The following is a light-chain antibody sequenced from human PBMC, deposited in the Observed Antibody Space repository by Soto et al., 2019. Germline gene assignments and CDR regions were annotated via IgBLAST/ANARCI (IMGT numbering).Light chain of an antibody. CDR3: QQYCSSPLT. Sequence: EIVLTQSPGTLSLSPGARATLSCRASQSVSTSSLAWYQQKGGQAPRLLIHGASSRATGIPDRFSGSGSGTDFTLTISRLEPEDFAVYYCQQYCSSPLTFGGGTKVDIK. CDR2: GAS. V-gene: IGKV3-20*01. J-gene: IGKJ4*01. CDR1: QSVSTSS.